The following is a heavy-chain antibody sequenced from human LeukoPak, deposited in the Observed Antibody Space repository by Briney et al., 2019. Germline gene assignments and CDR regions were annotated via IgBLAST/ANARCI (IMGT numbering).Heavy chain of an antibody. CDR3: ARDRTGRNTAQVDY. D-gene: IGHD5-18*01. CDR1: GYSISSGYY. CDR2: IYYAGGT. Sequence: SDTLSLTWSVSGYSISSGYYWGWIRQPPGRGLEWIGRIYYAGGTLYTPSLKSRVSTSVDTSTNQFSLKLTSVTAADTAVYYCARDRTGRNTAQVDYWGQGTLVTVSS. J-gene: IGHJ4*02. V-gene: IGHV4-38-2*02.